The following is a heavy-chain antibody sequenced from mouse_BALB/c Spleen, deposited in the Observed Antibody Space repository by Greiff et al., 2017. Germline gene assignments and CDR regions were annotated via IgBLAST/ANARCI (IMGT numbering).Heavy chain of an antibody. V-gene: IGHV14-3*02. Sequence: LQESGAELVKPGASVKLSCTASGFNIKDTYMHWVKQRPEQGLEWIGRIDPANGNTKYDPKFQGKATITADTSSNTAYLQLSSLTSEDTAVYYCARNYGSSWYFDVWGAGTTVTVSS. CDR2: IDPANGNT. CDR1: GFNIKDTY. CDR3: ARNYGSSWYFDV. J-gene: IGHJ1*01. D-gene: IGHD1-1*01.